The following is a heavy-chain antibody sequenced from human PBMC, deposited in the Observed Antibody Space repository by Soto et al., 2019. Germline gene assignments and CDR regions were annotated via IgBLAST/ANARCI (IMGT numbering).Heavy chain of an antibody. D-gene: IGHD6-13*01. CDR3: ASARGSSSWAFGY. CDR2: INPDGSQR. J-gene: IGHJ4*02. V-gene: IGHV3-7*05. CDR1: GFTFSRSW. Sequence: GGSLRLSCAASGFTFSRSWVTWVRQAPGKGLEWVANINPDGSQRYYVDSVKGRFTISRDNSKNSLDLQMNSLRAEDTATYYCASARGSSSWAFGYWGQGALVTVSS.